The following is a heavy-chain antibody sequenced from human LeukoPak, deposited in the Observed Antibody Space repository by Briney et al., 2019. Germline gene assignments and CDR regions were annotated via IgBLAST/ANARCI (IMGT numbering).Heavy chain of an antibody. Sequence: GRSLRLSCAASGFTFSSYAMHWVRQAPGKGLQWVANMNQDGSQRYYVDSVKGRFTISRDNAKNSLYLQMNSLRAEDTAVYYCARGGAPDYWGQGTLVTVSS. J-gene: IGHJ4*02. CDR1: GFTFSSYA. CDR3: ARGGAPDY. V-gene: IGHV3-7*01. CDR2: MNQDGSQR. D-gene: IGHD1-26*01.